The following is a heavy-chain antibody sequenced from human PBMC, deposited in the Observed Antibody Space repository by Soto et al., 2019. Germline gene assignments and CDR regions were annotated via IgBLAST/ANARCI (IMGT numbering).Heavy chain of an antibody. CDR1: GFTFSSYS. CDR2: ISSSSSTI. Sequence: GGSLRLSCAASGFTFSSYSMNWVRQAPGKGLEWVSYISSSSSTIYYADSVKGRFTISRDNAKNSLYLQMNSLRAEDTAVYYCARDRDPVGLYYYYMDVWGKGTTVTVSS. CDR3: ARDRDPVGLYYYYMDV. D-gene: IGHD2-15*01. V-gene: IGHV3-48*01. J-gene: IGHJ6*03.